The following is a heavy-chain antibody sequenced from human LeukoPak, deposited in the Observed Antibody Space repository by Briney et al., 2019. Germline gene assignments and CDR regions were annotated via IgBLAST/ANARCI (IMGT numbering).Heavy chain of an antibody. CDR2: IYWDDDK. V-gene: IGHV2-5*02. CDR3: AHRRGGYNWNDGDFDY. D-gene: IGHD1-1*01. Sequence: SGPTLVNPTQTLTLTCTFSGFSLSTGGVGVGWIRQPPGKALESLALIYWDDDKRYSPSLRSMLTITKDTSKNQVVLTMTNVDPVDTATYFCAHRRGGYNWNDGDFDYWGQGTLVTVSS. J-gene: IGHJ4*02. CDR1: GFSLSTGGVG.